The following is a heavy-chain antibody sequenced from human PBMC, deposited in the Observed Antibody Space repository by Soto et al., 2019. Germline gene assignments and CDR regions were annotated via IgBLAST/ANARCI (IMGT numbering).Heavy chain of an antibody. V-gene: IGHV1-58*02. CDR1: GYTLTSYA. D-gene: IGHD6-13*01. J-gene: IGHJ6*02. CDR3: AAVPAAGTPYYYYGMDV. Sequence: ASVKVSCKASGYTLTSYAMHWVRQAPGQNLEWMGWINAGSGNTNYAQKFQERVTITRDMSTSTAYMELSSLRSEDTAVYYCAAVPAAGTPYYYYGMDVWGQGTTVTVSS. CDR2: INAGSGNT.